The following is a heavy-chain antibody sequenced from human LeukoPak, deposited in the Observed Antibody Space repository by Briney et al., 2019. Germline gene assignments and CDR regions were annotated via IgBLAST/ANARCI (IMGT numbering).Heavy chain of an antibody. CDR1: GYSFTSYW. CDR3: ARGPVAVEY. CDR2: IYPGDSNT. V-gene: IGHV5-51*01. Sequence: PGESLKISCKGSGYSFTSYWIGWVRQMPGKGLEWMGTIYPGDSNTRYSPSFQDQVTISADKSISTAYRQWSSLRASDTAMYYCARGPVAVEYWGQGTLVTVSS. D-gene: IGHD6-19*01. J-gene: IGHJ4*02.